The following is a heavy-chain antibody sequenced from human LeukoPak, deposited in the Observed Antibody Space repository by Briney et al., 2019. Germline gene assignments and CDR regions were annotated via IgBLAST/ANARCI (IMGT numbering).Heavy chain of an antibody. D-gene: IGHD3-22*01. CDR3: AREGSGYQLNWFDP. CDR2: IIPILGIA. CDR1: GGTFSSYT. Sequence: GSSVKVSCKASGGTFSSYTISWVRQAPGQGLEWMGRIIPILGIANYAQKFQGRVTITADKSTSTAYMELSSLRSEDTAVYYCAREGSGYQLNWFDPWGQGTLVTVSS. J-gene: IGHJ5*02. V-gene: IGHV1-69*04.